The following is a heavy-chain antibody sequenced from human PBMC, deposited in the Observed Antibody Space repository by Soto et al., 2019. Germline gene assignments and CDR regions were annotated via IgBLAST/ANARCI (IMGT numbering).Heavy chain of an antibody. CDR1: GFTFSSYW. J-gene: IGHJ4*02. D-gene: IGHD4-17*01. CDR3: ARLSTAPDY. CDR2: ISSSSSYI. Sequence: GGSLRLYCAAAGFTFSSYWMSWVRQAPGKGLEWVSSISSSSSYIYYADSVKGRFTISRDNAKNSLYLQMNSLRAEDTAVYYCARLSTAPDYWGQGTLVTVSS. V-gene: IGHV3-21*01.